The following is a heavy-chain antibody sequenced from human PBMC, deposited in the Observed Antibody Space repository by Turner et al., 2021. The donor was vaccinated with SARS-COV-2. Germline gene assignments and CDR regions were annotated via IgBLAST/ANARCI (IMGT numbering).Heavy chain of an antibody. Sequence: VQLVESGGDFVHSGGSLRLPCVGSGFTFSDHWMHWVRQGPGKGLVWVSRISDDGSSASYGGSVRGRFTVSRDNAKNTLYLQMNSLRPDDTGVYYCTRRGIAAAGNDYWGQGTLVTVSS. CDR2: ISDDGSSA. CDR1: GFTFSDHW. V-gene: IGHV3-74*01. J-gene: IGHJ4*02. D-gene: IGHD6-13*01. CDR3: TRRGIAAAGNDY.